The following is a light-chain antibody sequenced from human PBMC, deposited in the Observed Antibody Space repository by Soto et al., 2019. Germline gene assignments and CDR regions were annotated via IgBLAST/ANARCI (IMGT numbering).Light chain of an antibody. J-gene: IGLJ2*01. V-gene: IGLV2-14*01. Sequence: QSALTQPASVSGSPGQSITISCTGTSSDVGGYNYVSWYQQHPGKAPKLMIYDVSARPSGVSNRFSGSKSGHTASLTISGLQAEDEADYYCSSYTSSSTLVFGGGTKLTVL. CDR3: SSYTSSSTLV. CDR2: DVS. CDR1: SSDVGGYNY.